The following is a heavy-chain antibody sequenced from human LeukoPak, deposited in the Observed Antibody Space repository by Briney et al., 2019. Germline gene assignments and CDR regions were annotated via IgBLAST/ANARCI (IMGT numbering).Heavy chain of an antibody. Sequence: ASVKVSCKASGYTFTGYYMHWVRQAPGQGLEWMGWINPNSGGTNYAQKFQGRVTMTKDTSISTAYMELSRLRSDDTAVYYCARDWLLGTMTLGWFDPWGQGTLVTVSS. CDR3: ARDWLLGTMTLGWFDP. V-gene: IGHV1-2*02. D-gene: IGHD3-3*01. CDR1: GYTFTGYY. J-gene: IGHJ5*02. CDR2: INPNSGGT.